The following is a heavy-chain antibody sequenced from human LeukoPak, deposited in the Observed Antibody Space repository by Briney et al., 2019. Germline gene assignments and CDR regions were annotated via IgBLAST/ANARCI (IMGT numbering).Heavy chain of an antibody. CDR3: AKGDIVVVTDWFDP. CDR2: ISDSGGST. D-gene: IGHD2-21*02. J-gene: IGHJ5*02. Sequence: GGSLRLSCAASGFIFSDHYMDWLRQAPGKGLEWVSAISDSGGSTYYADSVKGRFTISRDNSKNTLYLQMNSLRAEDTAVYYCAKGDIVVVTDWFDPWGQGTLVTVSS. CDR1: GFIFSDHY. V-gene: IGHV3-23*01.